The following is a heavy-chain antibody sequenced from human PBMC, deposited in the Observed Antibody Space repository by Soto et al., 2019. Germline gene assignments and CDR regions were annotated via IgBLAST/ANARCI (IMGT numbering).Heavy chain of an antibody. D-gene: IGHD2-15*01. CDR2: NNPDNGNT. CDR1: GYTFTTYT. V-gene: IGHV1-3*01. Sequence: ASVQVSCKASGYTFTTYTRNWVRQPPGRRREWMGWNNPDNGNTKSSQKFQDRVIITRDTSASTAYMDLSSLRSEDTAVYYCARGIATGQLDPWGQGTLVTVSS. CDR3: ARGIATGQLDP. J-gene: IGHJ5*02.